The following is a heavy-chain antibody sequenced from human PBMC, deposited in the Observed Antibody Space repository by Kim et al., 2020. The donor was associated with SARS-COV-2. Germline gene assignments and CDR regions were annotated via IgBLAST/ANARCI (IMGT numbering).Heavy chain of an antibody. CDR2: IYSSGSA. Sequence: SETLSLTCAVSGDSISSANWWTWVRQSPGKGLQWIGEIYSSGSANYSPSLKSRVTISLDESMNQFSLKVTSATAADTAVYYCARDLYGSGTYYNRMDVWGQGTMVTVS. CDR3: ARDLYGSGTYYNRMDV. D-gene: IGHD3-10*01. J-gene: IGHJ6*02. CDR1: GDSISSANW. V-gene: IGHV4-4*02.